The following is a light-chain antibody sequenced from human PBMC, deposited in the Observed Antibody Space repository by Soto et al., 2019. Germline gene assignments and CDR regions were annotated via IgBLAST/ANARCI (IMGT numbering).Light chain of an antibody. CDR3: QQRLNWPIT. V-gene: IGKV3-11*01. Sequence: EIVLTQSPATLSLSPGERATLSCRASQSVSSYLAWYQHKPGQAPRLLIYDASNGATGIPARFSGSGSETDFTLTISSLEPEDFAVYYCQQRLNWPITFGQGTRLGIK. J-gene: IGKJ5*01. CDR2: DAS. CDR1: QSVSSY.